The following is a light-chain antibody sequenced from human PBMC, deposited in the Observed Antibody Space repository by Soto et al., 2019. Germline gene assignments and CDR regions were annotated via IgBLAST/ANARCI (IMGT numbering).Light chain of an antibody. CDR3: QQYGNLPLT. J-gene: IGKJ4*01. CDR1: QTITT. CDR2: RVS. Sequence: LSCRASQTITTLAWYQRKPGQAPRLLIYRVSSRATGVPDRFSGSGSGTDYTLTISRLEPEDFAVYYCQQYGNLPLTFGGGTKVDIK. V-gene: IGKV3-20*01.